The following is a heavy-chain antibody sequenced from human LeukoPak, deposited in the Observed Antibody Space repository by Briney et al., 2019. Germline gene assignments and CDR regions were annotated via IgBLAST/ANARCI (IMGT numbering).Heavy chain of an antibody. V-gene: IGHV3-30*19. CDR3: ARWSGGYHLPYVFDI. CDR1: GFTFSNYG. Sequence: PGGSLRLSCAASGFTFSNYGMHWVRQAPGKGLEWVAVISYDGSNKYYADSVKGRFTISRDNSKNTLFLQMSRLRTEDTAVYFCARWSGGYHLPYVFDIWGQGTMVTVSS. D-gene: IGHD1-26*01. J-gene: IGHJ3*02. CDR2: ISYDGSNK.